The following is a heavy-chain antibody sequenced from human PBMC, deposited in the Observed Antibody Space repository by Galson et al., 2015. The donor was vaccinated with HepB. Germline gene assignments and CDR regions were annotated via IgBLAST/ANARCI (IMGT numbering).Heavy chain of an antibody. V-gene: IGHV3-7*03. D-gene: IGHD2-2*01. CDR2: IKQDGSEK. Sequence: SLRLSCAASGFTFSSYWMSWVRQAPGKGLEWVANIKQDGSEKYCVDSVKGRFTISRDNAKNSLYLQMNSLRAEDTAVYYCARSRQYQLYYYYGMDVWGQGTTVTVSS. CDR3: ARSRQYQLYYYYGMDV. J-gene: IGHJ6*02. CDR1: GFTFSSYW.